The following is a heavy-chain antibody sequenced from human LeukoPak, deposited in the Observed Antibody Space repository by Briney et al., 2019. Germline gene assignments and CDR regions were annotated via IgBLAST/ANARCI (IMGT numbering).Heavy chain of an antibody. Sequence: ASVKVSCKASGYTFTSYGISWVRQAPGQGLEWMGWISAYNGNTSYAQKLQGRVTMTTDTSTSTAYMELRSLRSDDTAVYYCARQVWSGWFFDYWGQGTLVTVSS. CDR3: ARQVWSGWFFDY. V-gene: IGHV1-18*01. CDR2: ISAYNGNT. CDR1: GYTFTSYG. D-gene: IGHD6-19*01. J-gene: IGHJ4*02.